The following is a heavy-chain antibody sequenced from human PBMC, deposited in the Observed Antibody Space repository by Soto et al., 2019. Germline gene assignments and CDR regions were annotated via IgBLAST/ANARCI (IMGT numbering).Heavy chain of an antibody. Sequence: ASVKVSCKVSGYTLTELSMHWVRQAPGKGLEWMGGFGPEDGETSYAQKFQGRVTMTRDTSTSTVYMELSSLRSEDTAVYYCARDGDDSSGYYLGPIYYWGQGTLVTVSS. CDR3: ARDGDDSSGYYLGPIYY. D-gene: IGHD3-22*01. CDR1: GYTLTELS. J-gene: IGHJ4*02. CDR2: FGPEDGET. V-gene: IGHV1-24*01.